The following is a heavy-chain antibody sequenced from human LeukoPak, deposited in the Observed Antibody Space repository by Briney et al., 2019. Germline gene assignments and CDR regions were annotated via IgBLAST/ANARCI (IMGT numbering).Heavy chain of an antibody. D-gene: IGHD4-11*01. Sequence: SETLSLTCTVSGGSISSYYWSWIRQPPGKGLEWIGYIYYSGTTTYNPSLKSRVTISLDTSKKQFSLKLSSVTAADTAVYYCARATTTYYFDSWGQGILVTVSS. V-gene: IGHV4-59*01. CDR2: IYYSGTT. J-gene: IGHJ4*02. CDR3: ARATTTYYFDS. CDR1: GGSISSYY.